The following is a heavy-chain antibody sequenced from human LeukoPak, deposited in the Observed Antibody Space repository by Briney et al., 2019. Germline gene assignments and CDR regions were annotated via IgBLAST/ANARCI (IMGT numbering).Heavy chain of an antibody. V-gene: IGHV4-59*01. J-gene: IGHJ5*02. D-gene: IGHD3-9*01. CDR2: IYYSGST. CDR3: ARALLRYDILTGYYKNWFDP. CDR1: GGSISSYY. Sequence: PSETLSLTCTVSGGSISSYYWSWIRQPPGKGLEWIGYIYYSGSTNYNPSLKSRVTISVDTSKNQFSLKLSSVTAADTAVYYCARALLRYDILTGYYKNWFDPWGQGTLVTVSS.